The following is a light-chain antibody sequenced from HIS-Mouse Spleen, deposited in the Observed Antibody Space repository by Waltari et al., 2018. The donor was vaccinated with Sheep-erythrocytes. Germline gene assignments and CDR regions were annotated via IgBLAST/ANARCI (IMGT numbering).Light chain of an antibody. Sequence: DIVMTQSPLSLPVTPGEPASISFRSRQSLLHSNGYNYLDWYLQKPGQSPQLLIYLGSNRASGVPDRFSGSGSGTDFTLKISRVEAEDVGVYYCMQALQTPRLTFGGGTKVEIK. V-gene: IGKV2-28*01. CDR2: LGS. J-gene: IGKJ4*01. CDR1: QSLLHSNGYNY. CDR3: MQALQTPRLT.